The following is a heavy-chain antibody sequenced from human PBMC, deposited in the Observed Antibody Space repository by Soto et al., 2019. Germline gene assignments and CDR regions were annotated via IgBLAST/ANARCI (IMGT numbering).Heavy chain of an antibody. J-gene: IGHJ4*02. D-gene: IGHD3-10*01. Sequence: EVQLVESGGGLVQPGGSLRLSCAASGFSFSGYWMHWVRQAPGKGLVWVSRINTDGRSTKYADSVKGRFTISRDNAKNTLYLQTNSLGGEDTAVSFCVRAAARGDDWGQGTLVTVPS. CDR2: INTDGRST. CDR1: GFSFSGYW. CDR3: VRAAARGDD. V-gene: IGHV3-74*03.